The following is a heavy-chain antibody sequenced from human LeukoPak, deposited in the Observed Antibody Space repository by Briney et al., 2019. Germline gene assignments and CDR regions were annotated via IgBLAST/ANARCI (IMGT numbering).Heavy chain of an antibody. V-gene: IGHV3-30-3*01. Sequence: PGGSLRLSCAASGFTFSSYAMRWVRQAPGKGLEWVAVISYDGSNKYYADSVKGRFTISRDNSKNTLYLQMNSLRAEDTAVYYCARDILMDTAMVPPIPFDYWGQGTLVTVSS. D-gene: IGHD5-18*01. J-gene: IGHJ4*02. CDR3: ARDILMDTAMVPPIPFDY. CDR1: GFTFSSYA. CDR2: ISYDGSNK.